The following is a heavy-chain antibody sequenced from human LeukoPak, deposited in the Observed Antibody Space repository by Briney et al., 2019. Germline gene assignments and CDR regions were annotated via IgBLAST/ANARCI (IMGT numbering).Heavy chain of an antibody. D-gene: IGHD4-17*01. CDR2: INPNSGGT. Sequence: ASVKVSCKASGYTFTGYYMHWVRQAPGQGLEWMGWINPNSGGTNYAQKFQGWVTMTRDTSISTPYMELSRLRSDDTAVYYCARDRYVEATVTLEPSGMDVWGQGTTVTVSS. CDR3: ARDRYVEATVTLEPSGMDV. J-gene: IGHJ6*02. CDR1: GYTFTGYY. V-gene: IGHV1-2*04.